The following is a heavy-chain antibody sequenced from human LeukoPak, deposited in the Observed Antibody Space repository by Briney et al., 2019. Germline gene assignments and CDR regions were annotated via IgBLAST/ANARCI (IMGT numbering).Heavy chain of an antibody. CDR3: ARTGGDCSSGLCYYAMDV. CDR2: INHSGST. D-gene: IGHD2-21*02. V-gene: IGHV4-34*01. CDR1: GGSFSGYY. Sequence: SETLSLTRAVYGGSFSGYYWSWIRQPPGKGLEWIGEINHSGSTNYNPSLKSRVTISVDTSKNQFSLKLSSVTAADTAVYYCARTGGDCSSGLCYYAMDVWGQGTTVTVSS. J-gene: IGHJ6*02.